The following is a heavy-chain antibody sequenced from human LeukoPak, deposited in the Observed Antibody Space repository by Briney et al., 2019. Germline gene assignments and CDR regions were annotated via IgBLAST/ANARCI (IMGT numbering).Heavy chain of an antibody. CDR3: ARGVRGCSGGSCYFGFNYYYYMDV. V-gene: IGHV1-8*01. D-gene: IGHD2-15*01. CDR1: GYTFTSYD. J-gene: IGHJ6*03. CDR2: MNPNSGNK. Sequence: ASVKVSCKASGYTFTSYDINWVRQATGQGVEWMGWMNPNSGNKGYAQKFQGRVTMTRNTSISTAYMELSSLRSEDTAVYYCARGVRGCSGGSCYFGFNYYYYMDVWGKGTTVTVS.